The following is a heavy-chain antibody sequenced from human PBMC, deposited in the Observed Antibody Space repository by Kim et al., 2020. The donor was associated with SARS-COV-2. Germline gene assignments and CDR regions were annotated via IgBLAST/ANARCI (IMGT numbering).Heavy chain of an antibody. CDR3: ATEGLIV. CDR2: FDPEDGET. D-gene: IGHD3-22*01. J-gene: IGHJ4*02. Sequence: ASVKVSCKVSGHTLSALSIHWVRQAPGKGLEWMGSFDPEDGETIYAHKFQGRVSMTEDTSTNTADMQLSSLRSDDTAVYYCATEGLIVWGQGTLVTVSS. V-gene: IGHV1-24*01. CDR1: GHTLSALS.